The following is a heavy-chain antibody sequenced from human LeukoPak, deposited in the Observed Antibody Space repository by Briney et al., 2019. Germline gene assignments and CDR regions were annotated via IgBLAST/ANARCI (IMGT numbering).Heavy chain of an antibody. D-gene: IGHD1-20*01. CDR1: GYSFSDYW. Sequence: GESLKISCETSGYSFSDYWIGWVRQMPGKGLEWRGFIYPSDSGTRYSPSFQGQVTISADKSLSTAYLQWSSLKASDTAMYYCASLGITGTPSKYYYYGMDVWGQGTTVTVSS. V-gene: IGHV5-51*01. CDR2: IYPSDSGT. J-gene: IGHJ6*02. CDR3: ASLGITGTPSKYYYYGMDV.